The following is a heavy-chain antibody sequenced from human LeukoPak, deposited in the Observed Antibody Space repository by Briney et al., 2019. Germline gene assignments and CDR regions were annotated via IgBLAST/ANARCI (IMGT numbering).Heavy chain of an antibody. V-gene: IGHV3-30*18. CDR3: AKVGGSSAWFDY. CDR2: ISYDGSNK. D-gene: IGHD2-15*01. CDR1: GFTFSSYG. Sequence: GSLLLSCAASGFTFSSYGMHWVRQAPGKGLEWVAVISYDGSNKYYADSVKGRFTISRDNSKNTLYLQMNSLRAEDTAVYYCAKVGGSSAWFDYWGQGTLVTVSS. J-gene: IGHJ4*02.